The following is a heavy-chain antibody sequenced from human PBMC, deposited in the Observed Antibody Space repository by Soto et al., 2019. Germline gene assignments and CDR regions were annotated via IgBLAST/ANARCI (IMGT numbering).Heavy chain of an antibody. J-gene: IGHJ4*02. CDR2: ISYSGST. CDR3: ARYRTGGTGFDY. Sequence: QVQLQESGPGLVKPSETLSLTCTVSGGSVSSGSYYWSWIRQPPGKGLEWIGYISYSGSTNYNSYLNSRVTISKDTSENQFSLKLSSVTAADTAVYYCARYRTGGTGFDYWGQGTLVTVSS. CDR1: GGSVSSGSYY. D-gene: IGHD1-1*01. V-gene: IGHV4-61*01.